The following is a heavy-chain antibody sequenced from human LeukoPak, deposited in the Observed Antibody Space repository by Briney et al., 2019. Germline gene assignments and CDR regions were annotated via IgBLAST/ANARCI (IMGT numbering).Heavy chain of an antibody. V-gene: IGHV4-39*01. CDR3: ATSPQYGGY. D-gene: IGHD4-23*01. CDR2: IYYSGST. CDR1: GGSSSSSGYY. Sequence: PAETLSLTYTVSGGSSSSSGYYVGWIRRPPGKGLEGIGTIYYSGSTQYNPSLKSRVTISVDTSKNQFSLKLSSVTAADTAVYYCATSPQYGGYLGQGTLVTVSS. J-gene: IGHJ4*02.